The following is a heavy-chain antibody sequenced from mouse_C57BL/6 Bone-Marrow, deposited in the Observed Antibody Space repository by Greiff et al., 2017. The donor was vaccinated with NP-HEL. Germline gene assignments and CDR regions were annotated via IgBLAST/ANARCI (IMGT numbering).Heavy chain of an antibody. V-gene: IGHV1-18*01. CDR2: INPNNGGT. CDR3: ARDFTTVAPRGHWYFDV. Sequence: EVQLQQSGPELVKPGASVKIPCKASGYTFTDYNMDWVKQSHGKSLEWIGDINPNNGGTIYNQKFKGKATLTVDKSSSTAYMELRSLTSEDTAVYYCARDFTTVAPRGHWYFDVWGTGTTVTVSS. D-gene: IGHD1-1*01. CDR1: GYTFTDYN. J-gene: IGHJ1*03.